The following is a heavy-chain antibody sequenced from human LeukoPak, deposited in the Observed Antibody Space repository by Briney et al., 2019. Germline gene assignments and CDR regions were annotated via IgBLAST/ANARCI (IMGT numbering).Heavy chain of an antibody. CDR2: ISGSGGST. Sequence: GGSLRLSCAASGFTFSSYAMSWVRQAPGKGLEWVSAISGSGGSTYYADSVKGRFTISRDNSKNTLYLQMNSLRAEDTAVYYCAKDDGGNYDFWSGSYYYYYMDVWGKGTTVTVS. V-gene: IGHV3-23*01. D-gene: IGHD3-3*01. CDR3: AKDDGGNYDFWSGSYYYYYMDV. J-gene: IGHJ6*03. CDR1: GFTFSSYA.